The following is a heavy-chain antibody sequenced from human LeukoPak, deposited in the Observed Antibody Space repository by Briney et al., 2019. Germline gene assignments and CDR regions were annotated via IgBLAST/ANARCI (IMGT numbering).Heavy chain of an antibody. CDR2: INHSGST. CDR1: GGSFSGYY. CDR3: ARGSSRYSYGFDY. Sequence: SETLPLTCAVYGGSFSGYYWSWIRQPPGKWLEWIGEINHSGSTNYNPSLKSRVTISVGTSKNQFSLKLSSVTAADTAVYYCARGSSRYSYGFDYWGQGTLVTVSS. D-gene: IGHD5-18*01. J-gene: IGHJ4*02. V-gene: IGHV4-34*01.